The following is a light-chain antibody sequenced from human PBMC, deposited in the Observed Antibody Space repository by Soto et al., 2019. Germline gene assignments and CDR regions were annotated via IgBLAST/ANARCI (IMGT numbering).Light chain of an antibody. Sequence: EIVMAQSPATLSVSPGERAILSCRASQSISINLAWYQQKPGQAPRLLIYAASNRATGVPARFSGSWSGTEFTLTISSLQSEDFAVYYCQQYNNWPRTFGQGTKVDI. CDR3: QQYNNWPRT. CDR2: AAS. J-gene: IGKJ1*01. CDR1: QSISIN. V-gene: IGKV3-15*01.